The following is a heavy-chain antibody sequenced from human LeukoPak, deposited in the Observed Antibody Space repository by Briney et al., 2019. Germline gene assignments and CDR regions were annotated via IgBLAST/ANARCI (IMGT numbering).Heavy chain of an antibody. CDR1: GGTFSSYA. Sequence: SVKVSCKASGGTFSSYAISWVRQAPGQGLEWMGGIIPIFGTANYAQKFQGRVTITTDESTSTAYMELSSLRSEDTAVYYCASPLLTGYYGSGSYYNGFDYWGQGTLVTVSS. V-gene: IGHV1-69*05. CDR3: ASPLLTGYYGSGSYYNGFDY. D-gene: IGHD3-10*01. J-gene: IGHJ4*02. CDR2: IIPIFGTA.